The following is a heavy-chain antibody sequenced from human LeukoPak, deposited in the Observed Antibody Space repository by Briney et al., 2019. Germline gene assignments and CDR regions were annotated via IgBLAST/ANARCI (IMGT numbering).Heavy chain of an antibody. CDR1: GFAFSSYA. CDR2: ISDNGDDT. CDR3: AKGYYGNYVAVDY. J-gene: IGHJ4*02. V-gene: IGHV3-23*01. D-gene: IGHD4-11*01. Sequence: GGSLRLSCAASGFAFSSYAMIWVRQAPGKGLDWVSSISDNGDDTYYADSVKGRFTISRDKSTNTLYLQMNSLRADDTAVYYCAKGYYGNYVAVDYWGQGTLVTVSS.